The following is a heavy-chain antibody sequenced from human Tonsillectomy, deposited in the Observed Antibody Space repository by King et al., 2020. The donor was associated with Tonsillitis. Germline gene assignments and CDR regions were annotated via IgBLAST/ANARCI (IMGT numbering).Heavy chain of an antibody. D-gene: IGHD1-26*01. V-gene: IGHV3-15*01. J-gene: IGHJ4*02. CDR1: GLTFSNAW. Sequence: VQLVESGGGLVMPGGSLRLSCAASGLTFSNAWMSWVRQAPGKGLEWVGRIKSEVSGGTTDYAAPVRGRFTITREDEKNTVYLQVNSLNTEDTAVYYCTADIPGRYSDFFDYWGQGTLVTVSS. CDR3: TADIPGRYSDFFDY. CDR2: IKSEVSGGTT.